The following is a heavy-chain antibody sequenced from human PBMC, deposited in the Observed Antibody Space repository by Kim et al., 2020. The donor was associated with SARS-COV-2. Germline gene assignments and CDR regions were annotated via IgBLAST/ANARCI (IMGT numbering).Heavy chain of an antibody. CDR2: ISSSSSYI. D-gene: IGHD3-22*01. CDR3: ARESPYYYDSSGPSANWFDP. V-gene: IGHV3-21*04. J-gene: IGHJ5*02. Sequence: GGSLRLSCAASGFTFSSYSMNWVRQAPGKGLEWVSSISSSSSYIYYADSVKGRFTISRDNAKNSLYLQMNSLRAEDTAVYYCARESPYYYDSSGPSANWFDPWGQGTLVTVSS. CDR1: GFTFSSYS.